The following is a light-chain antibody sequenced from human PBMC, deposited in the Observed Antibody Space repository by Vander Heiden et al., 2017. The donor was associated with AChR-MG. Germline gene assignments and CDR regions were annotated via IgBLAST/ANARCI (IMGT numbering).Light chain of an antibody. CDR2: DAS. CDR1: QSVSSY. J-gene: IGKJ4*01. Sequence: EIVLTQSPATLSLSPGERATLSCRASQSVSSYLAWYQQKPGQAPRRLIYDASNRATGIPARFSGRGSGTDFTLTISSLEPEDFAVYYCQQRRNWPLTFGGGTKVEIE. CDR3: QQRRNWPLT. V-gene: IGKV3-11*01.